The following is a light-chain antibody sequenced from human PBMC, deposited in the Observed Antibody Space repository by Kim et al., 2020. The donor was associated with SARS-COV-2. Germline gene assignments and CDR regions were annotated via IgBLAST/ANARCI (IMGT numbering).Light chain of an antibody. V-gene: IGKV3-15*01. CDR2: SAS. CDR3: HLYNNRPRT. J-gene: IGKJ1*01. CDR1: QSVITN. Sequence: EIVLTQSPATLSVSPGERATLSCRATQSVITNLAWYQRKPGQAPRLLIYSASTRATGVPPRFSGSGSGTDFTLTISSLQSEDFAIYYCHLYNNRPRTCGQGTKVDIK.